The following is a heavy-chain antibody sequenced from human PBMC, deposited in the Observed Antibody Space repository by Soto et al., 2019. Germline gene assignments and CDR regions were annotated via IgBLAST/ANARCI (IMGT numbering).Heavy chain of an antibody. D-gene: IGHD2-2*01. Sequence: PGGALRVSCAASGFPFSEYYMSWIRQAPGKGLEWVSYISSSGSTIYYADSVKGRFTISRDNAKNSLYLQMHSLRAEDTAVYYCERHRPVVVVPAARGLQPDYGDYEEAEATGANYYYYYMDVWGKGTRVTVSS. J-gene: IGHJ6*03. CDR1: GFPFSEYY. V-gene: IGHV3-11*01. CDR2: ISSSGSTI. CDR3: ERHRPVVVVPAARGLQPDYGDYEEAEATGANYYYYYMDV.